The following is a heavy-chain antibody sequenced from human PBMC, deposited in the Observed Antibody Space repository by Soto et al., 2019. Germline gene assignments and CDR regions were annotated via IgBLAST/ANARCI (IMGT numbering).Heavy chain of an antibody. D-gene: IGHD5-12*01. CDR1: GFTFSSYA. CDR3: SRRVSKRGYSGYNPYFDC. V-gene: IGHV3-30-3*01. CDR2: ISYDGSNK. J-gene: IGHJ4*02. Sequence: QVQLVESGGGVVQPGRSLRLSCAASGFTFSSYAMHWVRQAPGKGLEWVAVISYDGSNKYYADSVKGRFTISRDNSKNTLYLQMNRLRAKDTALYYSSRRVSKRGYSGYNPYFDCWGQGSLVTASS.